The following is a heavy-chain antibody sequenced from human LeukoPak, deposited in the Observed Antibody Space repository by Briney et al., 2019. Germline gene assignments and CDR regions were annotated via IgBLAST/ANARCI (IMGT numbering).Heavy chain of an antibody. CDR3: AKDKAQAYYASGSLVL. D-gene: IGHD3-10*01. J-gene: IGHJ4*02. Sequence: GALRLSCAASGFTFSSYSMNWVRQAPGKGLEWVANTGQDGSEKYYVDSVKGRFTISRDNAKNSLYLQMNSLRAEDTALYYCAKDKAQAYYASGSLVLWGQGTLVTVSS. V-gene: IGHV3-7*03. CDR2: TGQDGSEK. CDR1: GFTFSSYS.